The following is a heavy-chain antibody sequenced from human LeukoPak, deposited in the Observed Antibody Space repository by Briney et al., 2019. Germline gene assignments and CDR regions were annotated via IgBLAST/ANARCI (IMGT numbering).Heavy chain of an antibody. CDR2: ISWNSGSI. CDR3: ARVPFVVVVAANLDY. Sequence: GGSLRLSCAASGFTFSSYAMHWVRQAPGKGLEWVSGISWNSGSIGYADSVKGRFTISRDNAKNSLYLQMNSLRAEDTALYYCARVPFVVVVAANLDYWGQGTLVTVSS. V-gene: IGHV3-9*01. CDR1: GFTFSSYA. D-gene: IGHD2-15*01. J-gene: IGHJ4*02.